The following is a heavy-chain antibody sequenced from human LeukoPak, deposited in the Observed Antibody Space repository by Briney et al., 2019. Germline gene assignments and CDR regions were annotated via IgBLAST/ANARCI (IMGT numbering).Heavy chain of an antibody. CDR1: GFTFSSYS. Sequence: GGSLRLSCAASGFTFSSYSMNWVRQAPGKGLEWVSSISSSSSYIYYANSVKGRFTISRDNAKNSLYLQMNSLRAEDTAVYYCARDAEQQLVPRPYYFDYWGQGTLVTVSS. CDR2: ISSSSSYI. D-gene: IGHD6-13*01. J-gene: IGHJ4*02. CDR3: ARDAEQQLVPRPYYFDY. V-gene: IGHV3-21*01.